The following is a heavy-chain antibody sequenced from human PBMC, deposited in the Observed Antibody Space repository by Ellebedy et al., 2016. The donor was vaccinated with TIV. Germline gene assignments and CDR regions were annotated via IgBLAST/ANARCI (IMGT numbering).Heavy chain of an antibody. V-gene: IGHV4-34*09. CDR3: ARVTSRGSLFDY. Sequence: MPSETLSLTCAVYGGSFSGYYWSWIRQPPGKGLEWIGEINHSGSTNYNPSLKSRVTISVETSKNQFSLKLSSVTAADTAVYYCARVTSRGSLFDYWGQGTLVTVSS. D-gene: IGHD1-26*01. CDR2: INHSGST. J-gene: IGHJ4*02. CDR1: GGSFSGYY.